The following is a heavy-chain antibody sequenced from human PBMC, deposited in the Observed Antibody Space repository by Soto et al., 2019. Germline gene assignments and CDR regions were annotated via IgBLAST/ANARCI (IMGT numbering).Heavy chain of an antibody. V-gene: IGHV4-39*07. CDR1: GASNDRGNYY. Sequence: PSETLSLTCTVSGASNDRGNYYWDLIRQPPGKGLEWIGEIFHSGSTNYNPSLKSRVTISVDTSKNQFSLKLSSVTAADTAVYYCARDVYYYDSSGYYYRGGIDVWGQGTTVTVS. CDR3: ARDVYYYDSSGYYYRGGIDV. CDR2: IFHSGST. D-gene: IGHD3-22*01. J-gene: IGHJ6*02.